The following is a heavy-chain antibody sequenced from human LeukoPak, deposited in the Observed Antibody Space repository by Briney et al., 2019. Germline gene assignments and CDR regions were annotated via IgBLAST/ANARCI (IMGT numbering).Heavy chain of an antibody. CDR2: IYTGGST. J-gene: IGHJ6*02. CDR1: GGSISSYY. V-gene: IGHV4-59*01. CDR3: ARDYGSGSYRYYGMDV. Sequence: PSETLSLTCTVSGGSISSYYWSWIRQPPGKGLEWIGYIYTGGSTNYNPSLKSRVTISVDTSKNQFSLKLSSVTAADTAVYYCARDYGSGSYRYYGMDVWGQGTTVTVSS. D-gene: IGHD3-10*01.